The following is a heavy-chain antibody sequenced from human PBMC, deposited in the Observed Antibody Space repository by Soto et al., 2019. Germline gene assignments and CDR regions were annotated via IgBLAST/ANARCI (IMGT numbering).Heavy chain of an antibody. CDR1: GGSISSGGYF. CDR3: ATSNWFDP. V-gene: IGHV4-31*03. J-gene: IGHJ5*02. Sequence: PSETLSLTCTVSGGSISSGGYFWSWIRQHPGKGLEWIGNIYYSGNTFYNPSLKSRVTLSVDTSKNQFSLKLTSVTAADTAVYYCATSNWFDPWGQGTLVTVSS. CDR2: IYYSGNT.